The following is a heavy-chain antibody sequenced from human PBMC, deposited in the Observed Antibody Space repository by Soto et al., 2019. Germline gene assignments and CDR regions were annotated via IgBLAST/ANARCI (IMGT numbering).Heavy chain of an antibody. CDR3: ARESEDLTSNFDY. J-gene: IGHJ4*02. V-gene: IGHV3-21*06. CDR1: GFTFTRYS. Sequence: GGSLRLSCAASGFTFTRYSMNWVRQAPGKGLEWVSSISSTTNYIYYGDSMKGRFTISRDSAKNSLYLEMNSLRAEDTAVYYCARESEDLTSNFDYWGQGALVTVSS. CDR2: ISSTTNYI.